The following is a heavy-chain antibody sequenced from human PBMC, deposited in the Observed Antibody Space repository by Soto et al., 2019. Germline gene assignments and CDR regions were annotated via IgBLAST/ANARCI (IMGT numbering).Heavy chain of an antibody. V-gene: IGHV1-8*01. CDR3: AREVGTESTMVRGVMLLGPEYYYYYYMDV. D-gene: IGHD3-10*01. Sequence: ASVKVSCKASGYTFTSYDINWVRQATGQGLEWMGWMNPNSGNTGYAQKFQGRVTMTRNTSISTAYMELSSLRSEDTAVYYCAREVGTESTMVRGVMLLGPEYYYYYYMDVWGKGTTVTVSS. J-gene: IGHJ6*03. CDR2: MNPNSGNT. CDR1: GYTFTSYD.